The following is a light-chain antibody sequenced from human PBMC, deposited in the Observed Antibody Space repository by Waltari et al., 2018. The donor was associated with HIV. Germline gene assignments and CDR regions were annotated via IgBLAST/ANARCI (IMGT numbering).Light chain of an antibody. Sequence: QSVLPQPPSASGTPGQRVPISCSGNRSNIGSNYVAWYQQLPGTAPKLLIYRVNQRPSGVPDRFSGSKSGTSASLAISGLRSEDELDYYCAAWDDSLSGVVFGGGTKLTVL. CDR2: RVN. CDR3: AAWDDSLSGVV. J-gene: IGLJ2*01. CDR1: RSNIGSNY. V-gene: IGLV1-47*01.